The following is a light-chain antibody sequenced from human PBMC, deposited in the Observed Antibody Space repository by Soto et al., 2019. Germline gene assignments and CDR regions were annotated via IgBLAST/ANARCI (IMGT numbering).Light chain of an antibody. Sequence: QPVLTQPPSASGTPGQTVTISCSGSRTNIGTNYVYWYQQFPGTAPKLLIFANNKRPSGVPERFSAPKSGTSASLAISGVRSEDEAEYFCSAWDDRLSVVFGGGTKLTVL. CDR3: SAWDDRLSVV. V-gene: IGLV1-47*02. CDR1: RTNIGTNY. CDR2: ANN. J-gene: IGLJ3*02.